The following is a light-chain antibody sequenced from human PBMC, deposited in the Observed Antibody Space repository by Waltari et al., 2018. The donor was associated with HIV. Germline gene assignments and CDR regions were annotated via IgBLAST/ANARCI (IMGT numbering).Light chain of an antibody. J-gene: IGKJ2*01. CDR2: GAS. Sequence: EIVLTQSPGTLSLSPGERATLSCRASQSVSSSYLAWYQQKPGQAPRLLIYGASSRATGIPDRFSGSGSGTDFTLTISRLEPEDFAVYYCQQYGSSLHPVPSPYTFGQGTKLEIK. CDR1: QSVSSSY. CDR3: QQYGSSLHPVPSPYT. V-gene: IGKV3-20*01.